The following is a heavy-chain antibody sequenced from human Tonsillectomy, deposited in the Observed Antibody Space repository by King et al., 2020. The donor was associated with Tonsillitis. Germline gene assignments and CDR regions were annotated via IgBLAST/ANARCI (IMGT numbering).Heavy chain of an antibody. CDR3: AKDLLDYDSSGYFDY. Sequence: QLVQSGGGVVLPGRSLRLSCAASEFTFSTYAMHWVRQAPGKGLEWVAVISYDGGDKYYADSVKGRFTISRDNSRNKLYLQMSSLSAEDTAVYYCAKDLLDYDSSGYFDYCGQGTLVAVSS. J-gene: IGHJ4*02. V-gene: IGHV3-30*18. CDR2: ISYDGGDK. CDR1: EFTFSTYA. D-gene: IGHD3-22*01.